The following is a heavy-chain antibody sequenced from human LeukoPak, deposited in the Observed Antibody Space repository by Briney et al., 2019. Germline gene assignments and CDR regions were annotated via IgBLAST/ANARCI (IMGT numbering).Heavy chain of an antibody. Sequence: GGSLRLSCAASGFTFSSYGMHWVRQAPGKGLEWVAVIWYDGSNKYYADSVKGRFTISRDNSKNTLSLQMNSLRAEDTAVYYCARTDHYYDSSGYDYWGQGTLVTVSS. V-gene: IGHV3-33*01. CDR1: GFTFSSYG. D-gene: IGHD3-22*01. J-gene: IGHJ4*02. CDR2: IWYDGSNK. CDR3: ARTDHYYDSSGYDY.